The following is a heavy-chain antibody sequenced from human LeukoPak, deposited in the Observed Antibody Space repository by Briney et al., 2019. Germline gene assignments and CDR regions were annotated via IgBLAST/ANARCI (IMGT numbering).Heavy chain of an antibody. CDR2: INPNTGGT. J-gene: IGHJ4*02. CDR3: ARDCSSTSCYSF. Sequence: GASVKVSCKASGYTFTGYFVHWVRQAPGQGLQWMGWINPNTGGTNYAQKFQGRVTMTRDTSISTAYMELSRLRSDDTAVYYCARDCSSTSCYSFWGQGTLVTVSS. CDR1: GYTFTGYF. D-gene: IGHD2-2*02. V-gene: IGHV1-2*02.